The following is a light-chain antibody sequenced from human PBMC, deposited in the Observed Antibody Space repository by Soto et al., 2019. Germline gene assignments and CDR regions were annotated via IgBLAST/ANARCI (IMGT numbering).Light chain of an antibody. CDR3: QQSYSTPPT. CDR2: AAS. J-gene: IGKJ1*01. Sequence: DIQMTQSPTSLSASVGDRVTMTCRASQSISNYLNWYQQKPGKAPKLLIYAASSLQSGVPSRFSGSGSGTDFTLIINSLQPEDFATYYCQQSYSTPPTFGQGTKVEIK. V-gene: IGKV1-39*01. CDR1: QSISNY.